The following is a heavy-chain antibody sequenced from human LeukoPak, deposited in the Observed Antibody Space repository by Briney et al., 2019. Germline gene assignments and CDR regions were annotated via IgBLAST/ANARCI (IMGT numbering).Heavy chain of an antibody. Sequence: DSVKVSCKASGYTFTSYGISWVRQDPGQGLERMGWISAYNGNTKYAQKLQDRVTMTTDTSTTTAYMEVRSLTSDDTAVYYCARGSAMAQKQLVRHFDSWGQGTLVIVSS. J-gene: IGHJ4*02. D-gene: IGHD6-6*01. CDR1: GYTFTSYG. CDR2: ISAYNGNT. CDR3: ARGSAMAQKQLVRHFDS. V-gene: IGHV1-18*01.